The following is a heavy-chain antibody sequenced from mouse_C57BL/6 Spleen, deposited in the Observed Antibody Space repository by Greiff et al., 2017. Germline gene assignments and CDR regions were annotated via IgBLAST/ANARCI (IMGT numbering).Heavy chain of an antibody. CDR3: ASAGGYGYEAWFAY. Sequence: VQLQQSVAELVRPGASVKLSCTASGFNIKNTYMHWVKQRPEQGLEWIGRIDPANGNTKYAPKFQGKATITADTSSNTAYLQLSSLTSEDAAIYDCASAGGYGYEAWFAYWGQGTLVTVSA. J-gene: IGHJ3*01. CDR1: GFNIKNTY. CDR2: IDPANGNT. V-gene: IGHV14-3*01. D-gene: IGHD2-2*01.